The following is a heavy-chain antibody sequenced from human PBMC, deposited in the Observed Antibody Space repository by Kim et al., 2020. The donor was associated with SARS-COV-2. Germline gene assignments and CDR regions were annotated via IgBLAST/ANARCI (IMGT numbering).Heavy chain of an antibody. V-gene: IGHV4-34*01. CDR1: GGSFSGYY. D-gene: IGHD2-2*01. Sequence: SETLSLTCAVYGGSFSGYYWSWIRQPPGKGLEWIGEINHSGSTNYNPSLKSRVTISVDTSKNQFSLKLSSVTAADTAVYYCAGALGYCSITSCFSFDPWGQGTLVTVSS. J-gene: IGHJ5*02. CDR2: INHSGST. CDR3: AGALGYCSITSCFSFDP.